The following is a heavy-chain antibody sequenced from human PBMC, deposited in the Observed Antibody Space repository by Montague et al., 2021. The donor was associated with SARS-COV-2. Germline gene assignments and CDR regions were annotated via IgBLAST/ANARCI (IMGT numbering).Heavy chain of an antibody. D-gene: IGHD2-8*01. CDR3: ARDSRGGSLYPFFDS. CDR2: IYYSGST. J-gene: IGHJ4*02. V-gene: IGHV4-39*07. CDR1: GGSISSSSYY. Sequence: SETLSLTCTVSGGSISSSSYYWGWIRQPPGKGLEWIGSIYYSGSTYYNLSLKSRVTISVDTSKNQFSLRLASMTAADTAVYFCARDSRGGSLYPFFDSWSQGTLVTVSS.